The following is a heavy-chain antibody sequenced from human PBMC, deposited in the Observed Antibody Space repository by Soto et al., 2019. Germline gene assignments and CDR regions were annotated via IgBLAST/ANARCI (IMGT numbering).Heavy chain of an antibody. CDR1: GFTFSSYG. D-gene: IGHD1-26*01. CDR3: AKAKFGGSYAACFGY. J-gene: IGHJ4*02. Sequence: QVQLVESGGGVVQPGRSLRLSCAASGFTFSSYGMHWVRQAPGKGLEWVAGISYDGSNKYYADSVKGRFTISRDNSKNKQYLQMNSLRAEDTAVYYCAKAKFGGSYAACFGYWGQGTLVTVSS. V-gene: IGHV3-30*18. CDR2: ISYDGSNK.